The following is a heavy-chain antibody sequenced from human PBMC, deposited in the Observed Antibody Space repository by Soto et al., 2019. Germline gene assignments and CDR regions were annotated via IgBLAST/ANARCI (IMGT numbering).Heavy chain of an antibody. J-gene: IGHJ6*02. CDR3: ARDRGGGRYCSGGSCYSYYYYGMDV. D-gene: IGHD2-15*01. CDR2: ISYDGSNK. V-gene: IGHV3-30-3*01. CDR1: GFTFSSYA. Sequence: QVQLVESGGGVVQPGRSLRLSCAASGFTFSSYAMNWVRQAPGKGLEWVAVISYDGSNKYYADSVKGRFTISRDNSKNTLYLQMNSLRAEVTAVYYCARDRGGGRYCSGGSCYSYYYYGMDVWGQGTTVTVSS.